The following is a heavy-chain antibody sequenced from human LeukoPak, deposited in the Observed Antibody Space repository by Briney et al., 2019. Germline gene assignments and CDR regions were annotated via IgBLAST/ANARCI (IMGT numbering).Heavy chain of an antibody. V-gene: IGHV3-30-3*01. CDR2: ISYDGSNK. CDR1: GFTFSSYA. J-gene: IGHJ5*02. D-gene: IGHD4-17*01. Sequence: GGSLRLSCAASGFTFSSYAMHWVRQAPGKGLEWVAVISYDGSNKYYADSVKGRFTISRDNSKNTLYLQMNSLRAEDTAVYYCAREDYGDALWFDPWGRGTLVTVSS. CDR3: AREDYGDALWFDP.